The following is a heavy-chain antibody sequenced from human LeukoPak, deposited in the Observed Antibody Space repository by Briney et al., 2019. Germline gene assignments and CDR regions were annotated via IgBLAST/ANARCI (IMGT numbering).Heavy chain of an antibody. J-gene: IGHJ2*01. D-gene: IGHD3-22*01. CDR3: AKARLVYDSSGYPIFWYFDL. Sequence: GGSLRLSCAASGFTFSSYAMSWVRQAPGKGLEWVSSISGSGGSTYYADSVKGRFTISRDNSKNTLYLQMNSLRAEDTAVYYCAKARLVYDSSGYPIFWYFDLWGRGTLVTVSS. CDR2: ISGSGGST. V-gene: IGHV3-23*01. CDR1: GFTFSSYA.